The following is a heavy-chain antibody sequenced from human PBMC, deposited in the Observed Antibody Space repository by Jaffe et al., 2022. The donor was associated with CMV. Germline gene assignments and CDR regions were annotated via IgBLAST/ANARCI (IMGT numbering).Heavy chain of an antibody. V-gene: IGHV5-51*01. CDR3: ARRDCPGNNCYHFDY. J-gene: IGHJ4*02. CDR1: RYFFSNFW. CDR2: IHPGDSYT. Sequence: EVQLVQSGAEVKKPGESLKISCKGSRYFFSNFWIGWVRQMPGKGLEWMGIIHPGDSYTTYSPAFQGQVTMSADKSINTAYLQWSSLKASDTAMYYCARRDCPGNNCYHFDYWGQGTLVTVSS. D-gene: IGHD2-15*01.